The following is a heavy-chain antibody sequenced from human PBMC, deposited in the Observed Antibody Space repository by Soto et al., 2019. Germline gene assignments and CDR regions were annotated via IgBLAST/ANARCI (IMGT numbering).Heavy chain of an antibody. J-gene: IGHJ6*02. CDR1: GGTFSSYA. V-gene: IGHV1-69*06. CDR2: IIPIFGTA. D-gene: IGHD6-6*01. CDR3: AREPMRTSSSEAHLYYYYGMDV. Sequence: QVQLVQSGAEVKKPGSSVKVSCKASGGTFSSYAISWVRQAPGQGLEWMGGIIPIFGTANYAQKFQGRVTITADKSTSTTYMELSNLRSEDTAVYYWAREPMRTSSSEAHLYYYYGMDVWGQGTTVTVSS.